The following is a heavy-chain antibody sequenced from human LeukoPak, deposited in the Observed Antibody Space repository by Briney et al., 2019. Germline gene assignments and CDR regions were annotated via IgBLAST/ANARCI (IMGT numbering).Heavy chain of an antibody. CDR2: IKQDGSEK. CDR1: GSTFSSYW. CDR3: AKDIGLRFLEWLLCGFDY. Sequence: GGSLRLSCAASGSTFSSYWMNWVRQAPGKGLEWVANIKQDGSEKYYVDSVKGRFTISRDNAKNTLYLQMNSLRAEDTAVYYCAKDIGLRFLEWLLCGFDYWGQGTLVTVSS. J-gene: IGHJ4*02. D-gene: IGHD3-3*01. V-gene: IGHV3-7*03.